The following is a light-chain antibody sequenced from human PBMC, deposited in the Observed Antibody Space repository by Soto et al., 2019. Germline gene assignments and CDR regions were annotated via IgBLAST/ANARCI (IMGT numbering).Light chain of an antibody. CDR3: QSYDRSLSGWV. CDR1: SSNIGADFG. Sequence: QSVLTQPPSVSGAPGQTITISCTGSSSNIGADFGVHWYQQLPGAAPKLVIFVNTNRPSGVPDRFSGSKSGTSASLAITGLPAEDDADYYCQSYDRSLSGWVFGTGTKLTVL. V-gene: IGLV1-40*01. CDR2: VNT. J-gene: IGLJ3*02.